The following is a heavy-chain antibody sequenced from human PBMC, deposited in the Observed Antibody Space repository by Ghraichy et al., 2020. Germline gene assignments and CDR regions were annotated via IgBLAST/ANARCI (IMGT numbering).Heavy chain of an antibody. Sequence: SLNISCAASGFTFDDYAMHCVRQAPGKGLEWVSGISWNSGSIGYADSVKGRFTISRDNAKNSLYLQMNSLRAEDTALYYCAKDMSAAIGEGYYYGMDVWGQGTTVTVSS. CDR1: GFTFDDYA. D-gene: IGHD2-2*02. CDR2: ISWNSGSI. J-gene: IGHJ6*02. V-gene: IGHV3-9*01. CDR3: AKDMSAAIGEGYYYGMDV.